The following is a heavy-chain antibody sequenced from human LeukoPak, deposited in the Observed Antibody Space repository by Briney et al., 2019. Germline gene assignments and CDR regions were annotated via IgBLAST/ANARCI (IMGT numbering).Heavy chain of an antibody. CDR2: INPNSGGT. Sequence: WASVKVSCKASGYTFTGYYMHWVRQAPGQGLEWMGWINPNSGGTNYAQKFQGRVTMTRDTSISTAYMELSRLRSDDTAVYYCARDWISHTVAGEDWFDPWGQGTLVTVSS. CDR1: GYTFTGYY. D-gene: IGHD6-19*01. V-gene: IGHV1-2*02. CDR3: ARDWISHTVAGEDWFDP. J-gene: IGHJ5*02.